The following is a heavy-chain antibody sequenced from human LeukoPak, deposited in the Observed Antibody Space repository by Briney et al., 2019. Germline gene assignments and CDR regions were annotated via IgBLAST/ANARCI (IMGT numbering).Heavy chain of an antibody. CDR1: GFTFSSYA. D-gene: IGHD2/OR15-2a*01. Sequence: GGSLRLSCAASGFTFSSYAMDSVRQAPGKVLEWVAAISYDGSNIYYADSVKGRFTISRDNSKNTLYLQMNSLRAEDTAVYYCARESREYFSYYFGMDVWGQGTTVPVSS. J-gene: IGHJ6*02. V-gene: IGHV3-30*04. CDR3: ARESREYFSYYFGMDV. CDR2: ISYDGSNI.